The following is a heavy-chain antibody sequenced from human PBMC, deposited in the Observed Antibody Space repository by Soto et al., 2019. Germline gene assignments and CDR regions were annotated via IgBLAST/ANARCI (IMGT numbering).Heavy chain of an antibody. CDR3: ARGAYKGVTTNGLAP. CDR2: IYSNGDT. D-gene: IGHD3-22*01. V-gene: IGHV4-31*03. CDR1: GDSITRGNYY. J-gene: IGHJ5*02. Sequence: QVQLQESGPGLVKPSQTLSLTCTVSGDSITRGNYYWNWIRQHPGKGLEWIGYIYSNGDTYYTPSLKSRVSMSVDTSKNHFSLKLISVTAADTAVYYCARGAYKGVTTNGLAPWGQGTLVTVSS.